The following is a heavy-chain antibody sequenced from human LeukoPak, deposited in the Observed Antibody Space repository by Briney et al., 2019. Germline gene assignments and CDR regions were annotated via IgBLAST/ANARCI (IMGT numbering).Heavy chain of an antibody. D-gene: IGHD3-3*01. Sequence: ASVKVSCRASANTSTTYTTNWVRQAPGKGLEWMGWMNPKTGSTAYAQKFQDRVTMTRDTSIDTAYLEMSSLTYEDTAMYYCARVFGGREIGFWGQGTQVTVSS. CDR1: ANTSTTYT. CDR2: MNPKTGST. J-gene: IGHJ4*02. V-gene: IGHV1-8*01. CDR3: ARVFGGREIGF.